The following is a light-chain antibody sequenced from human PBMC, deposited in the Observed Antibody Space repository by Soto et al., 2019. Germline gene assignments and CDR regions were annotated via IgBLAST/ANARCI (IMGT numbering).Light chain of an antibody. V-gene: IGKV3-20*01. J-gene: IGKJ5*01. CDR3: QHHGGSPIT. Sequence: EIVLTQSPGTLYLSPGESATLSCRASQSVYSKYLAWYQQKPGQAPRLLIYGASSRASGIPDRFSGSGSGTDFTLTISRLEPEDFAVYYCQHHGGSPITFGQGTRLESK. CDR2: GAS. CDR1: QSVYSKY.